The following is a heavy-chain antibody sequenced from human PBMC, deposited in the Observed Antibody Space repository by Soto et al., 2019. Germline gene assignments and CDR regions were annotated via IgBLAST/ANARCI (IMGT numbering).Heavy chain of an antibody. Sequence: QVHLQQWGAGVLKPSETLSLTCAVSGGSFSGYYWTWIRQIPGKGLEWIGEINQSANTKYNPSLMSRVTMSVDTSRNQFPLKLRSVTAADTAVYYCARPSYALNWDFHYGMQVWGQGTSVTVSS. CDR1: GGSFSGYY. CDR2: INQSANT. D-gene: IGHD2-2*01. J-gene: IGHJ6*02. V-gene: IGHV4-34*01. CDR3: ARPSYALNWDFHYGMQV.